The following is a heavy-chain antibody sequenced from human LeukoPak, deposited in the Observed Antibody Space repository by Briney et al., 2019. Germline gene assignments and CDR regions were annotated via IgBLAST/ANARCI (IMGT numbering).Heavy chain of an antibody. D-gene: IGHD2-8*02. Sequence: PGRSLRLSCAASGFTFSSYAMTWVRQAPGKGLEWVSAISGSGGSTAYADSVKGRFTISRDNSKNTLCLQMNRLRAEDTAVYYCAKKTASTGWEPFDYWGQGTLVTVS. CDR1: GFTFSSYA. CDR3: AKKTASTGWEPFDY. CDR2: ISGSGGST. V-gene: IGHV3-23*01. J-gene: IGHJ4*02.